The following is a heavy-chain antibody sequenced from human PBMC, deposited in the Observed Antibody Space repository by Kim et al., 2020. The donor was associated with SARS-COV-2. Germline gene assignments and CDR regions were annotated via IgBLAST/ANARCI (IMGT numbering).Heavy chain of an antibody. J-gene: IGHJ4*02. CDR1: GFTFSSYA. CDR2: ISGSAGST. CDR3: AKDPLHIEEGY. V-gene: IGHV3-23*01. Sequence: GGSLRLSCAASGFTFSSYAMSWVRQAPGKGLEWVSAISGSAGSTYYADSVKGRFTISRDNSKNTLYLQMNSLRAEDTAVYYCAKDPLHIEEGYWGQGTLVTVSS. D-gene: IGHD2-21*01.